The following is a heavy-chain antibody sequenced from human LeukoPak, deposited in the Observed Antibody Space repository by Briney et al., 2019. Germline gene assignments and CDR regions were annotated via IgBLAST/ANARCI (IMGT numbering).Heavy chain of an antibody. V-gene: IGHV3-21*01. CDR3: ARATGTTFSYFDS. CDR1: GFTFSSYS. J-gene: IGHJ4*02. CDR2: ISSSSSYI. Sequence: GGSLTLSCAACGFTFSSYSMNWARKAPGKGLELVSSISSSSSYIYYADSVKGRFTISRDNAKNSLYLQMNSLRAEDTAVYYCARATGTTFSYFDSWGQGTLVTVSS. D-gene: IGHD1-7*01.